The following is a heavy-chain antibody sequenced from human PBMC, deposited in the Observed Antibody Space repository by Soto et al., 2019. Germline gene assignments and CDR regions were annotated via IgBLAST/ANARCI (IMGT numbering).Heavy chain of an antibody. CDR3: SRDDSDWFFN. J-gene: IGHJ4*02. V-gene: IGHV3-15*07. CDR2: VKSKVDGGTI. CDR1: GFTFKGAW. D-gene: IGHD3-9*01. Sequence: GGSLRLSCVASGFTFKGAWMNWVRQAPGKGLEWVGRVKSKVDGGTIDYAAPVKGRFTISRDDSKKTAYLQMNSLESEDTAVYYCSRDDSDWFFNWGRGTLVTVSS.